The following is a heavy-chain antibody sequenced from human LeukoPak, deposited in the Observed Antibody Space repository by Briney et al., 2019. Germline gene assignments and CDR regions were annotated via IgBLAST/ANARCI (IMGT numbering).Heavy chain of an antibody. CDR1: GFTFSSYS. CDR2: ISCSSRDI. CDR3: ARAFDTPMAESSHY. J-gene: IGHJ4*02. V-gene: IGHV3-21*01. Sequence: GGSLRLSCAASGFTFSSYSMNWVRQAPGKGLEWVSSISCSSRDINYADSVRGRFTISRDDAKNSLYLQMNGLRAEDTAVYYCARAFDTPMAESSHYWGQGTLVTVSS. D-gene: IGHD5-18*01.